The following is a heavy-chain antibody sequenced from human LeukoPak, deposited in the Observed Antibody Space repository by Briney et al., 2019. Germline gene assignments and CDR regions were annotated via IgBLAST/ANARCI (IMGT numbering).Heavy chain of an antibody. V-gene: IGHV1-18*01. CDR1: GYTFTGYG. Sequence: ASVKVSFKSSGYTFTGYGLSGVRQAPAQGLDWMGRISVYNAKTTYSPNIHGRVTITTDTPTTTAYMELRSLRPDETAGHYCVRDMVYRVATAPGDPWGQGTLVTVSS. J-gene: IGHJ5*02. CDR2: ISVYNAKT. CDR3: VRDMVYRVATAPGDP. D-gene: IGHD2-8*01.